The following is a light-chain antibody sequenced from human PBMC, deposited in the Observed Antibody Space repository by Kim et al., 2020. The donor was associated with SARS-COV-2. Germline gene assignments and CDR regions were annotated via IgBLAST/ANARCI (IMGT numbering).Light chain of an antibody. CDR1: QTVDSN. CDR3: QQYSHWPPYT. J-gene: IGKJ2*01. CDR2: GAS. V-gene: IGKV3-15*01. Sequence: MTQSPSSLSVSPGERVTLSCRASQTVDSNLAWYQQKPGQAPRLLIYGASTRATDIPARFSGSGSGTEFTLIISSLQSEDFAVYYCQQYSHWPPYTFGPGTKLEI.